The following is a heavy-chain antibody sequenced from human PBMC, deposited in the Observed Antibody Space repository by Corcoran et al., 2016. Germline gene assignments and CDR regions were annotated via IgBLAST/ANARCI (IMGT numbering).Heavy chain of an antibody. V-gene: IGHV4-4*07. J-gene: IGHJ5*02. Sequence: QVQLQESGPGLVKPSETLSLTCTVSGGSISSYYWSWIRQPAGKGLEWIGRIYTSGSTNYNPSLKSRVTMSVDTSKNQFSLKLSSVTAADTAVYYCARDLYKTAPRYNWFDPWGQGTLVTVSS. CDR2: IYTSGST. D-gene: IGHD3-10*01. CDR1: GGSISSYY. CDR3: ARDLYKTAPRYNWFDP.